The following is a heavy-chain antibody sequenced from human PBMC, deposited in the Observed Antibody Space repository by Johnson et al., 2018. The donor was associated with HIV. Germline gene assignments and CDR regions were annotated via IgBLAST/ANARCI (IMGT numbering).Heavy chain of an antibody. V-gene: IGHV3-23*03. CDR3: AKDYRDGYNRGWAFDI. D-gene: IGHD5-24*01. CDR1: GFTFSSYA. Sequence: VQLLESGGGLVQPGGSLRLSCAASGFTFSSYAMSWVRQAPGKGLEWVSVIYSGGSTYYADSVKGRFTISRDNSKNTLYLQMNSLRAEDTAVYYCAKDYRDGYNRGWAFDIWGQGTMVTVSS. CDR2: IYSGGST. J-gene: IGHJ3*02.